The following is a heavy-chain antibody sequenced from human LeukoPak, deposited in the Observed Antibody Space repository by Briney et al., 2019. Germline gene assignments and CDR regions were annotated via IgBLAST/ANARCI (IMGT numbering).Heavy chain of an antibody. V-gene: IGHV3-43*02. D-gene: IGHD3-22*01. CDR1: GFTFSSYG. Sequence: PGGSLRLSCAASGFTFSSYGMHWVRQAPGKGLEWVSLISGDGGSTYYADSVKGRFTISRDNSKNSLYLQMNSLRTEDTALYYCAKAPVPSTYYYDSSGYYYYYYYGMDVWGQGTTVTVSS. J-gene: IGHJ6*02. CDR3: AKAPVPSTYYYDSSGYYYYYYYGMDV. CDR2: ISGDGGST.